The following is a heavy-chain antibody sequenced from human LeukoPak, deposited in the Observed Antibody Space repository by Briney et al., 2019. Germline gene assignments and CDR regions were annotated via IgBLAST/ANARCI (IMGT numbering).Heavy chain of an antibody. J-gene: IGHJ6*02. CDR3: ARNNGMDV. CDR2: IYGDGSFT. CDR1: GFTFSNFW. Sequence: GGSLRLSCAASGFTFSNFWMHWVRQAPGKGLVWVALIYGDGSFTRYADSVKGRFTISRDNAKNTVYLQMNSLRAEDTALYHCARNNGMDVWGQGTTVIVSS. V-gene: IGHV3-74*01.